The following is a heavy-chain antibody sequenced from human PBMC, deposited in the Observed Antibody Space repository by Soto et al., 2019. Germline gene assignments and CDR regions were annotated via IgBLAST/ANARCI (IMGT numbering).Heavy chain of an antibody. CDR1: GFTFSSYD. Sequence: GGSLRLSCAASGFTFSSYDMHWVRQATGKGLEWVSAIGTAGDTYYPGSVKGRFTISRENAKNSLYLQMNSLRAGDTAVYYCARGAAGNYGMDVWGQGTTVTVSS. CDR3: ARGAAGNYGMDV. CDR2: IGTAGDT. D-gene: IGHD6-13*01. V-gene: IGHV3-13*04. J-gene: IGHJ6*02.